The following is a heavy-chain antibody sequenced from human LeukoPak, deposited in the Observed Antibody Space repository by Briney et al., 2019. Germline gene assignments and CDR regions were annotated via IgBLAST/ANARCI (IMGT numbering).Heavy chain of an antibody. CDR1: GGSISSGSYY. J-gene: IGHJ5*02. V-gene: IGHV4-61*02. Sequence: PSQTLSLTCTVSGGSISSGSYYWSWIRQPAGKGLEWIGRIYTSGGTNYNPSLKSRVTISVDTSKNQFSLKLSSVTAADTAVYYCAGPLNWFDPWGQGTLVTVSS. CDR2: IYTSGGT. CDR3: AGPLNWFDP.